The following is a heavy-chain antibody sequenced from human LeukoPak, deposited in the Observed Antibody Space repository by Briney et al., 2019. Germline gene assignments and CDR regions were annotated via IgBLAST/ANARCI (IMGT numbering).Heavy chain of an antibody. CDR2: IHHGGTT. J-gene: IGHJ4*02. D-gene: IGHD2-2*01. Sequence: SETLSLTCSVSGYSIKCDYFWAWIRQPPGKGPEWIGSIHHGGTTYYNPSLKNRVTISVDTSKNQFSLKLSAVTAADTAIYYCARVKSTSWFDYWGQGALVTVSS. V-gene: IGHV4-38-2*02. CDR3: ARVKSTSWFDY. CDR1: GYSIKCDYF.